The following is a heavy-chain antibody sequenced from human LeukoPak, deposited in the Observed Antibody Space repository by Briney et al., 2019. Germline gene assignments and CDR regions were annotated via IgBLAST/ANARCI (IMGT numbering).Heavy chain of an antibody. CDR2: INREGSEK. J-gene: IGHJ3*01. CDR3: VRDSGAYSSVYYDAFDF. V-gene: IGHV3-7*01. D-gene: IGHD5/OR15-5a*01. CDR1: GFTFSNYW. Sequence: QPGGSLRLSCAASGFTFSNYWMIWVRQAPGKGLEWVANINREGSEKHYADSVNGRFTISRDNAKNSMFLQMNSLRVDDTAMYYCVRDSGAYSSVYYDAFDFWGQGTVVTVSS.